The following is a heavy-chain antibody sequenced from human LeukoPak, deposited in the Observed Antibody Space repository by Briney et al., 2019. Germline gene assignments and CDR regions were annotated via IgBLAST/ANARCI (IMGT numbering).Heavy chain of an antibody. CDR3: ARGGRLSLIAARPNKYYFDY. D-gene: IGHD6-6*01. Sequence: GASVKVSCKASGYTFTSYYMHWVRQAPGQGLEWMGVINPSGGSTSYAQKFQGRVTMTRDMSTSTVYMELSSLRSEDTAVYYCARGGRLSLIAARPNKYYFDYWGQGTLVTVSS. CDR2: INPSGGST. CDR1: GYTFTSYY. V-gene: IGHV1-46*01. J-gene: IGHJ4*02.